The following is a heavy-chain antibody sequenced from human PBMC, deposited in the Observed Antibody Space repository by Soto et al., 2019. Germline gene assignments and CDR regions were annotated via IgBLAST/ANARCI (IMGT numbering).Heavy chain of an antibody. CDR2: ISVTPGIT. Sequence: EMQLLESGGGLVQPGGSLRLPCAASGFTMSTYSVTWVRQAPGKGLEWVSGISVTPGITFYADSVKGRFTISRDSSTNSVYLQMNSLRAEDTAMYFCSKWSGYGDLWGQGTLVTVSS. CDR3: SKWSGYGDL. CDR1: GFTMSTYS. J-gene: IGHJ4*02. V-gene: IGHV3-23*01. D-gene: IGHD5-12*01.